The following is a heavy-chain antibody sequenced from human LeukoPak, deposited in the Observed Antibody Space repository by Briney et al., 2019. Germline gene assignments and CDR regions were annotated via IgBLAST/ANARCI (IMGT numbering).Heavy chain of an antibody. D-gene: IGHD6-6*01. CDR1: GGSISSGGYY. CDR2: IYHSGST. J-gene: IGHJ5*02. V-gene: IGHV4-30-2*01. Sequence: SQTLSLTCTVSGGSISSGGYYWSWIRQPPGKGLEWIGYIYHSGSTYYNPSLKSRVTISVDRSKNQFSLKLSSVTAADTAVYYCARHGLAARTSPRGFDPWGQGTLVTVSS. CDR3: ARHGLAARTSPRGFDP.